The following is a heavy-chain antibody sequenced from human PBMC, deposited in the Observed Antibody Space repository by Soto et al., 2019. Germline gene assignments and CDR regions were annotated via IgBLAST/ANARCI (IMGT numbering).Heavy chain of an antibody. CDR1: GGSTSTSRSY. CDR2: IFYSGST. CDR3: ARQPTTGDTDLWFDP. Sequence: QLELLESGPGLVKASETLSLTCSVSGGSTSTSRSYWAWIRQPPGKGLEWLANIFYSGSTFYNPSLASRVSVSVDTSKNEFSLKLRSVTAADTAVYYGARQPTTGDTDLWFDPWGQGTLVTVSS. J-gene: IGHJ5*02. D-gene: IGHD2-21*01. V-gene: IGHV4-39*01.